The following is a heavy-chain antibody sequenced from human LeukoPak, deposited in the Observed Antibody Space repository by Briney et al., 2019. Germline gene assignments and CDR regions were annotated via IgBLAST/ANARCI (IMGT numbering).Heavy chain of an antibody. D-gene: IGHD3-9*01. J-gene: IGHJ4*02. CDR1: GFTFTSYA. Sequence: GGSLRPSCAASGFTFTSYAMSWVRQAQGQGLELVSGISGGAGSTYYADSVKGRFSISRDNSKNNLYLQMNSLRAEDTAVYYCAKASHYDILTGRHSARLWYFDCWGQGTLVTVSS. CDR2: ISGGAGST. CDR3: AKASHYDILTGRHSARLWYFDC. V-gene: IGHV3-23*01.